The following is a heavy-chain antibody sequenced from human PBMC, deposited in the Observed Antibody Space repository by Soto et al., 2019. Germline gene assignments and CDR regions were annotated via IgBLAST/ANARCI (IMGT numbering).Heavy chain of an antibody. V-gene: IGHV1-69*02. CDR1: GGTFSSYT. CDR3: ARGDPAPIDY. D-gene: IGHD3-10*01. J-gene: IGHJ4*02. Sequence: QVQLVQSAAEVKKPGSSVKVSCKASGGTFSSYTISWVRQAPVQGLEWMGRIIPILGIANYAQKFQGRVTITEDKSPSTAYMELSSLRSEDTAVYYCARGDPAPIDYWGQGTLVTVSS. CDR2: IIPILGIA.